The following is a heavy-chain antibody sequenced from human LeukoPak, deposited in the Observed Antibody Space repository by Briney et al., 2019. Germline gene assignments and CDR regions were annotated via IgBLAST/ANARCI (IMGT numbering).Heavy chain of an antibody. CDR3: AKEAYDSSGYYYVQGDYFDY. CDR2: IRSDGSNK. CDR1: GFTFSSYG. D-gene: IGHD3-22*01. Sequence: GGSLRLSCAASGFTFSSYGMHWVRQAPGKGLEWVAFIRSDGSNKYYADSVKGRFTISRDNSKNTLYLQMNSLRAEDTAVYYCAKEAYDSSGYYYVQGDYFDYWGQGTLVTVSS. J-gene: IGHJ4*02. V-gene: IGHV3-30*02.